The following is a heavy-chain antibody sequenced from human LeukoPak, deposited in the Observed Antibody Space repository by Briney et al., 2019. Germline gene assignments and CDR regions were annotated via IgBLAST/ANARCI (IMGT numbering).Heavy chain of an antibody. Sequence: GASVKVSCKASGYTFTDYYIHWVRQAPGQGLEWMGRINPNSGGTTYAQKFQGRVTMTRDTSITTAYMELSRLRSDDTAVYFCAREGLEAFDYWGQETLDTVSS. V-gene: IGHV1-2*06. J-gene: IGHJ4*02. D-gene: IGHD1-1*01. CDR3: AREGLEAFDY. CDR2: INPNSGGT. CDR1: GYTFTDYY.